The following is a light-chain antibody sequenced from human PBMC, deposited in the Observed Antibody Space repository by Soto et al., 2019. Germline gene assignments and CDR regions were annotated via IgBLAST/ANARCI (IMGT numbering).Light chain of an antibody. J-gene: IGLJ2*01. CDR2: DVS. V-gene: IGLV2-14*01. CDR1: SSDVGGYNY. CDR3: SSYTSSSTLVV. Sequence: QSALTQPASVSGSPGQSITISCTGTSSDVGGYNYVSWYQQHPGKAPKLMIYDVSNRPSGVSNRFSGSKSGNTASLTISGLQAEDEADYYCSSYTSSSTLVVCGGGTKLNVL.